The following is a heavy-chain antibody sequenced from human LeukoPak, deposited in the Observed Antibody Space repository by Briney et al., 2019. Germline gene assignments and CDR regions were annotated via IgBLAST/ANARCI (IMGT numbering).Heavy chain of an antibody. CDR2: IRSNSDGGTI. CDR1: GFTFSNAW. D-gene: IGHD1-7*01. V-gene: IGHV3-15*07. Sequence: GGSLRLSCATSGFTFSNAWMNWVRQAPGKGLEWVGRIRSNSDGGTIDYAAPVKGRFTLSRDDSKTTLYLQMNSLKIEDTAVYYCTTDEDWNYARKDVWGQGATVIVSS. J-gene: IGHJ6*02. CDR3: TTDEDWNYARKDV.